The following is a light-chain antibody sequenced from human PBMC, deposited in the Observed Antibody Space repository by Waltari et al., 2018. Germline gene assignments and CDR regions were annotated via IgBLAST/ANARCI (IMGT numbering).Light chain of an antibody. Sequence: EIVLTQSPGTLSLSPGERATLSCRASQSVSRALAWYQQKPGQAPRLLIYAASTRATGVPDRFSGSGSGTDFSLTISRLDPEDFAVYYCQHYVNLPVTF. J-gene: IGKJ1*01. CDR2: AAS. CDR3: QHYVNLPVT. CDR1: QSVSRA. V-gene: IGKV3-20*01.